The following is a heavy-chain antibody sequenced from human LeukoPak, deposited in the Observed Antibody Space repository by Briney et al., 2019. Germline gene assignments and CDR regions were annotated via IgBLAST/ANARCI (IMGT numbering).Heavy chain of an antibody. CDR2: IYYSGST. D-gene: IGHD6-19*01. CDR3: ARHPSLWLAIIDY. Sequence: SETLSFTCTVSGGSISSSSYYWGWIRQPPGKGLEWIGSIYYSGSTYYNPSLKSRVTISVDTSKNQFSLKLSSVTAADTAVYYCARHPSLWLAIIDYWGQGTLVTVSS. V-gene: IGHV4-39*01. CDR1: GGSISSSSYY. J-gene: IGHJ4*02.